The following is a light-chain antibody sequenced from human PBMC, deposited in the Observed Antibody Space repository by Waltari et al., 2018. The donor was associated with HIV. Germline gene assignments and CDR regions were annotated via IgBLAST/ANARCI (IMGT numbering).Light chain of an antibody. V-gene: IGLV3-21*02. Sequence: SYVLTQPPSVSVAPGQTARITCGGNSIASNPVHWYQQSPGQAPVLVVRADSDRPPGIPERFSGSNSGNTATLTISRVEAGDEADYYCQVWDSRSDHPVLGGGTRLTVL. CDR1: SIASNP. J-gene: IGLJ3*02. CDR3: QVWDSRSDHPV. CDR2: ADS.